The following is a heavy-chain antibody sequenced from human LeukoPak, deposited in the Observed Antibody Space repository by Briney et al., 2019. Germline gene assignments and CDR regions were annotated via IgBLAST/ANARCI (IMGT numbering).Heavy chain of an antibody. CDR3: AYMVTGFDY. J-gene: IGHJ4*02. V-gene: IGHV4-34*01. CDR2: INHSGST. Sequence: PSETLSLTCAVYGGSFGGYYWSWIRQPPGKGLEWIGEINHSGSTNYNPSLKSRVTISVDTSKNQFSLKLSSVTAADTAVYYCAYMVTGFDYWGQGTLVTVSS. CDR1: GGSFGGYY. D-gene: IGHD5-18*01.